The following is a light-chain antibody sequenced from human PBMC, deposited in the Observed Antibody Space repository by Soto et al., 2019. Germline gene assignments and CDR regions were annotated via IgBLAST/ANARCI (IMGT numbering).Light chain of an antibody. CDR3: QQYNNWPLT. V-gene: IGKV3-15*01. Sequence: VMAQSPATLSVSPGESATLSCRASQSVSSNLAWYQQKPGQGHRLLIYGASTRATGVPASFSGSGSGTEFTLTISSLQSEDFAVYYCQQYNNWPLTFGGGTKVEVK. CDR2: GAS. CDR1: QSVSSN. J-gene: IGKJ4*01.